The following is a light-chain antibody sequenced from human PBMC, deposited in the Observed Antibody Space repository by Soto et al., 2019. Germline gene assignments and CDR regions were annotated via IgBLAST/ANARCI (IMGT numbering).Light chain of an antibody. J-gene: IGKJ4*01. CDR1: QSITGW. CDR2: AAT. CDR3: QQANSLPLT. V-gene: IGKV1-12*01. Sequence: DIQMTQSPSTLSASVGDRVTITCRASQSITGWLAWYQQKPGQAPKLLIYAATSLQDGVPLRFSGSGSGADFTLTISALQPEDFATYYCQQANSLPLTFGGGTKVDIK.